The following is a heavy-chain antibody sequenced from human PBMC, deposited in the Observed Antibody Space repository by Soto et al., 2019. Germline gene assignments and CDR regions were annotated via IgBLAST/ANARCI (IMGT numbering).Heavy chain of an antibody. CDR2: INHSGST. D-gene: IGHD2-2*01. V-gene: IGHV4-34*01. J-gene: IGHJ4*02. CDR3: AREHCSTTSCFEN. Sequence: SETLSLTCAVYGGSFSGYYWSWIRQPPGKGLEWIGEINHSGSTNYNPSLKSRITISVDTSKNQFSLKLNSATAADTAVYYCAREHCSTTSCFENWGQGTLVTVS. CDR1: GGSFSGYY.